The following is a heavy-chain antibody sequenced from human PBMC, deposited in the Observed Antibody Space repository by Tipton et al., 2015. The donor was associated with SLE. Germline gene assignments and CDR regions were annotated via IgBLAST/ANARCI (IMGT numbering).Heavy chain of an antibody. V-gene: IGHV3-30-3*01. CDR1: GFTVSNNY. Sequence: RSLRLSCAASGFTVSNNYMSWVRQAPGKGLEWVAVISYDGSNKYYADSVKGRFTISRDNSKNTLYLQMNSLRAEDTAVYYCARASSAYSSGWYWGDYFDYWGQGTLVTVSS. CDR2: ISYDGSNK. CDR3: ARASSAYSSGWYWGDYFDY. D-gene: IGHD6-19*01. J-gene: IGHJ4*02.